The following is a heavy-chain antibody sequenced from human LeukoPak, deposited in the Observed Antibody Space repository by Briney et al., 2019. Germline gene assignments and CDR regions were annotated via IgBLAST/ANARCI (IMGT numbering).Heavy chain of an antibody. Sequence: GRSLRLSCAASGFTFSSSAMHWVRQPPGKGLEWVTVISNDESIKYYADSVKGRFTISRDNSKNMLYLQMNSLRTEDTAVYYCAKVGSGNDYYWGQGTLVTVSS. CDR1: GFTFSSSA. CDR2: ISNDESIK. V-gene: IGHV3-30*18. D-gene: IGHD5-12*01. J-gene: IGHJ4*02. CDR3: AKVGSGNDYY.